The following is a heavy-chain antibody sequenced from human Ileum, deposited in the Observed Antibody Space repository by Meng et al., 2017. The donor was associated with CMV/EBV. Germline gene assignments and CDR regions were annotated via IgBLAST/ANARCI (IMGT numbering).Heavy chain of an antibody. D-gene: IGHD3-10*01. CDR1: GFTFSNDW. J-gene: IGHJ5*02. CDR3: VRSHRGSYGWFGP. Sequence: EEQVVESGGGLVQPGGSLRLSGAASGFTFSNDWMHWIRQAPGKGLEWVSRIAYDGSVINYADSVEGRFSISRDNARNTVYLQMNSLTVDDTAVYHCVRSHRGSYGWFGPWGQGTLVTVSS. CDR2: IAYDGSVI. V-gene: IGHV3-74*01.